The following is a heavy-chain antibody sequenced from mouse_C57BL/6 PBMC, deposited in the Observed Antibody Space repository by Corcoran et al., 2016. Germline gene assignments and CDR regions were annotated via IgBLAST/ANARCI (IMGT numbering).Heavy chain of an antibody. Sequence: EVQLQQSGPELVKPGASVKISCKASGYTFTDYYMNWVKQSHGKSLEWIGDINPNNGGTSYNQKFKGKATLTVDKSSSTAYMELRSLTSEDSAVYYCARLETGRWYFDVWGTGTTVTVSS. J-gene: IGHJ1*03. V-gene: IGHV1-26*01. CDR2: INPNNGGT. CDR1: GYTFTDYY. D-gene: IGHD4-1*01. CDR3: ARLETGRWYFDV.